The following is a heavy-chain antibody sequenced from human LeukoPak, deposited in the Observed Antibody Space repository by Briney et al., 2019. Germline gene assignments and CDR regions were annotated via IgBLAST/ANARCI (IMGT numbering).Heavy chain of an antibody. Sequence: ASVKVSCKASGYSFTSYYVHCVRQAPGQGLERVGVINPKDGGTISAQKLQDRVALTSDTSTSTVYMEMNNLKSDDTAVYYCARGPLLGYDTNDSGFDIWGQGTLVTVSS. CDR2: INPKDGGT. D-gene: IGHD2-8*01. V-gene: IGHV1-46*04. CDR1: GYSFTSYY. CDR3: ARGPLLGYDTNDSGFDI. J-gene: IGHJ3*02.